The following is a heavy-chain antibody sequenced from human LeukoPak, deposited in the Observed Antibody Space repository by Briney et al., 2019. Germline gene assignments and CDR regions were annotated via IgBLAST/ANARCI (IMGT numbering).Heavy chain of an antibody. CDR2: INHSGST. J-gene: IGHJ6*03. Sequence: SETLSLTCAVYGGSFSGYYWSWIRQPPGKGLEWIGEINHSGSTNYNPSLKSRVTISVDTSKNQFSLKLSSVTAADTAVYYCSSSGWPKNYYYYMDVWGKGTTVTVSS. V-gene: IGHV4-34*01. CDR1: GGSFSGYY. CDR3: SSSGWPKNYYYYMDV. D-gene: IGHD6-19*01.